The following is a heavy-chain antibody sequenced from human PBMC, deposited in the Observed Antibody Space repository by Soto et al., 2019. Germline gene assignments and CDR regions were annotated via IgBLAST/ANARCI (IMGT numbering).Heavy chain of an antibody. CDR3: ARVVTMIVVDSFDI. CDR1: GGSISSGDYY. J-gene: IGHJ3*02. D-gene: IGHD3-22*01. CDR2: IYYSGST. V-gene: IGHV4-30-4*01. Sequence: ASETLSLTCTVSGGSISSGDYYWSWIRQPPGKGLEWIGYIYYSGSTYYNPSLKSRVTISVDTSKNQFSLKLSSVTAADTAVYYCARVVTMIVVDSFDIWGQGTMVTV.